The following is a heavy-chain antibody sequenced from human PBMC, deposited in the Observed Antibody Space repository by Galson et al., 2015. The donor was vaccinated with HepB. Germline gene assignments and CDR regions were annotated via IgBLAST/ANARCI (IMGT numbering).Heavy chain of an antibody. Sequence: SCKASGYTFSSYWMHWVRQAPGKGLVWVSRINSDGSSTSYADSVKGRFTISRDNAKNTLYLQMNSLRAEDTAVYYCARGPRGYCSSTSCSRVVLAEYFQHWDQGTLVTVSS. D-gene: IGHD2-2*01. V-gene: IGHV3-74*01. CDR3: ARGPRGYCSSTSCSRVVLAEYFQH. J-gene: IGHJ1*01. CDR2: INSDGSST. CDR1: GYTFSSYW.